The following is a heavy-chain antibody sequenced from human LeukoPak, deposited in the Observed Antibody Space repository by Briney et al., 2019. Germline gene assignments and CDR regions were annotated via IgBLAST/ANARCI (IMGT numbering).Heavy chain of an antibody. Sequence: HGESLQISCKGSGYTFTNHWISWVRQMPGKGLEWMGKIDPSDSYTNYSPSFQGHVTISADKSISTAYLQWSSLKASDTAMYYCARAPDSDSGYDYFDYWGQGTLVTVSS. CDR2: IDPSDSYT. V-gene: IGHV5-10-1*01. J-gene: IGHJ4*02. D-gene: IGHD5-12*01. CDR3: ARAPDSDSGYDYFDY. CDR1: GYTFTNHW.